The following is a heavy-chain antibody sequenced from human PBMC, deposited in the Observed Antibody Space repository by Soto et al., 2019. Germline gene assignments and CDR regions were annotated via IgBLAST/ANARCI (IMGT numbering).Heavy chain of an antibody. J-gene: IGHJ6*03. D-gene: IGHD2-8*01. CDR1: GGSFSGYY. CDR2: INHSGST. CDR3: ARGDHCTNGVCRVYYYYYYMDV. Sequence: QVQLQQWGAGLLKPSGTLSLTCAVYGGSFSGYYWSWIRQPPGKGLEWIGEINHSGSTNYNPSLKSRVTISVDTSKNQFSLKLSSVTAAGTAVYYCARGDHCTNGVCRVYYYYYYMDVWGKGTTVTVSS. V-gene: IGHV4-34*01.